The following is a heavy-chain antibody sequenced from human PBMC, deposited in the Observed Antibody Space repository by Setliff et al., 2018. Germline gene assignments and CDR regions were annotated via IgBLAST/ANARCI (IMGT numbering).Heavy chain of an antibody. CDR1: GYTYTSYG. CDR2: ISAYNGNT. Sequence: ASVKVSCKASGYTYTSYGITWVRQAPGQGLEWMGWISAYNGNTKQAQKLQGRVTMTTDTSTSTAYMELRSLRSDDTAVYYCARDRPGYCSGGSCYGFDYWGQGTLVTVSS. CDR3: ARDRPGYCSGGSCYGFDY. D-gene: IGHD2-15*01. V-gene: IGHV1-18*01. J-gene: IGHJ4*02.